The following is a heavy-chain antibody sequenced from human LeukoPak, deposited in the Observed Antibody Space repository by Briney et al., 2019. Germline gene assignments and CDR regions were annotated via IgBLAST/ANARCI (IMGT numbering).Heavy chain of an antibody. Sequence: GGSLRLSCAASGFTLSNYAMTWVRQAPGKGLEWVSGISGSGGSTYYADSVKGRFTISRDNSKNTLYLQMNSLRAEDTAVYYCAKEARRFGELLDYWGQGTLVTVSS. D-gene: IGHD3-10*01. V-gene: IGHV3-23*01. CDR3: AKEARRFGELLDY. CDR1: GFTLSNYA. CDR2: ISGSGGST. J-gene: IGHJ4*02.